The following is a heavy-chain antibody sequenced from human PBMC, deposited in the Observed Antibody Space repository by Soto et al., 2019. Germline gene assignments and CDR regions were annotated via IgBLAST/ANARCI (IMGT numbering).Heavy chain of an antibody. D-gene: IGHD2-15*01. J-gene: IGHJ4*02. CDR1: GGSISTYY. Sequence: TLSLTCTVSGGSISTYYWSWIRQPAGKGLEWIGRTYHTGSTYYNPSLKSRVSMSVDTSKNQFSLKLRSATAADTAVYYCARDISYSGYCSEGTCVPGDFWGQGTPVTVSS. CDR2: TYHTGST. CDR3: ARDISYSGYCSEGTCVPGDF. V-gene: IGHV4-4*07.